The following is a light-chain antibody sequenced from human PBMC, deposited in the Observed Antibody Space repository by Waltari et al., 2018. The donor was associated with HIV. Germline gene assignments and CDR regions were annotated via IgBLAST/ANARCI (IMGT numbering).Light chain of an antibody. J-gene: IGKJ4*01. CDR1: QSVSSTY. V-gene: IGKV3-20*01. Sequence: IVWTQSPGNLSLSPGVRATLTCRASQSVSSTYLAWHPQKHGQAARPLIAGAATRATCIPDRFSGSGSGTDFTLTISRLEPEDSALYYWQHYGNFGGGTKVEI. CDR2: GAA. CDR3: QHYGN.